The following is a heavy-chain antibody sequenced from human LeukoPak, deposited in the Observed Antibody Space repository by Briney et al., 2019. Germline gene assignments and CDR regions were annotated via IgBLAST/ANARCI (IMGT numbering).Heavy chain of an antibody. CDR2: ISGSGGST. D-gene: IGHD1-26*01. CDR3: AKGRGWEASFYYYYMDV. CDR1: GFTFSSYA. J-gene: IGHJ6*03. Sequence: GGSLRLSCAASGFTFSSYAMSWVRQAPGKGLEWVSAISGSGGSTYYTDSVKGRFTISRDNSKNTLYLQMNSLRAEDTAVYYCAKGRGWEASFYYYYMDVWGKGTTVTISS. V-gene: IGHV3-23*01.